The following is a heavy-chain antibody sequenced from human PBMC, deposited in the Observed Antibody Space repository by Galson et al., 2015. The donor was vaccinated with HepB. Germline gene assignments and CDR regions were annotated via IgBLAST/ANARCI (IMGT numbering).Heavy chain of an antibody. D-gene: IGHD6-13*01. CDR2: INPSGGST. Sequence: SVKVSCKASGYTFTSYYMHWVRQAPGQGLEWMGIINPSGGSTSYAQKFQGRVTITRDTSASTAYMELSSLRSEDTAVYYCASTIGSSWDFDYWGQGTLVTVSS. J-gene: IGHJ4*02. CDR3: ASTIGSSWDFDY. CDR1: GYTFTSYY. V-gene: IGHV1-46*01.